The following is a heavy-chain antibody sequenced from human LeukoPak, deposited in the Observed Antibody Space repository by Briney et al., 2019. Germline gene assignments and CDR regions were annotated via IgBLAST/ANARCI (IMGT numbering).Heavy chain of an antibody. CDR1: GFSFSNYG. D-gene: IGHD3-10*02. J-gene: IGHJ6*04. CDR3: AELGITMIGGV. Sequence: GGSLRLSCAASGFSFSNYGMNWVRQAPGKGLEWVSGIIGSGYTTYYADSVKGRFTISRDNSKNSLYLQMNSLRAEDTAVYYCAELGITMIGGVWGKGTTVTISS. CDR2: IIGSGYTT. V-gene: IGHV3-23*01.